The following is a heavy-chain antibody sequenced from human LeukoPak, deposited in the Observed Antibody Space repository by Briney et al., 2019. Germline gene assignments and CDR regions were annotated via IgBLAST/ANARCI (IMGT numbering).Heavy chain of an antibody. D-gene: IGHD6-19*01. Sequence: SVKLSCKASGGTFSSYAISWVRQAPGQGLEWMGRIIPILGIANYAQKFQGGVTITADKATSTAYMELSSLRSEDTAVYYCARGAAGSIAVAGINWFDPWGQGTLVTVSS. CDR1: GGTFSSYA. V-gene: IGHV1-69*04. J-gene: IGHJ5*02. CDR3: ARGAAGSIAVAGINWFDP. CDR2: IIPILGIA.